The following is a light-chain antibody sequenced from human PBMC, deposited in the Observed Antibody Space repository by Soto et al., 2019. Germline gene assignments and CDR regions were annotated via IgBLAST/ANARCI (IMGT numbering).Light chain of an antibody. J-gene: IGLJ2*01. CDR2: EVS. V-gene: IGLV2-14*01. CDR1: SSDIGGFNF. Sequence: QYALTQPASVSGSPGQSITISCIGSSSDIGGFNFVSWYQHDPGAAPKLVIYEVSRRPSGVSNRFSGSKSGNTASLTISGLQAEDETVYYCSSYTAFNTLLFGGGTKLTVL. CDR3: SSYTAFNTLL.